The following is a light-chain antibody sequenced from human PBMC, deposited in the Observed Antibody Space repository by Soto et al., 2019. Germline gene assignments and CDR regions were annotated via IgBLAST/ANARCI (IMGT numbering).Light chain of an antibody. CDR3: AAWDDTLTSPHVV. J-gene: IGLJ2*01. CDR2: DNN. V-gene: IGLV1-44*01. CDR1: SSNTGSHT. Sequence: QSVLTQQPSVSGTPGQRVSISCSGSSSNTGSHTVNWYQHLPGTAPKLLIYDNNQRPSGVPDRFSGSKSGTSASLAISGLQSEDEADYYCAAWDDTLTSPHVVFGGGTQLTVL.